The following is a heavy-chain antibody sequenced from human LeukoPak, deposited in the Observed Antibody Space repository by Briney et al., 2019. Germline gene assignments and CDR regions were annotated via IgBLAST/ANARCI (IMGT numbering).Heavy chain of an antibody. CDR3: AKCPRDYYDSSGYQGPDY. CDR2: ISGSGGST. D-gene: IGHD3-22*01. V-gene: IGHV3-23*01. Sequence: GGSLRLSCAASGFTFSSYAMSWVRQAPGKGLEWVSAISGSGGSTFYAVSVRGRFTISRDNSKNTLYLQMNSLRAEDTAVYYCAKCPRDYYDSSGYQGPDYWGQGTLVTVSS. CDR1: GFTFSSYA. J-gene: IGHJ4*02.